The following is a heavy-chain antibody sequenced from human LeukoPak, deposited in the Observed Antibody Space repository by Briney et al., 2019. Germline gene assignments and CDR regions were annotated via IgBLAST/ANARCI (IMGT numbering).Heavy chain of an antibody. V-gene: IGHV4-34*01. Sequence: PSETLSLTCAVYGGSFSGYYWSWIRQPPGKGLEWIGEINHSGSTNYNPSLKSRVTISVDTSKNQFSLKLSSVTAADTAVYYCATVYGDYVGGDCFDYWGQGTLVTVSS. CDR1: GGSFSGYY. CDR3: ATVYGDYVGGDCFDY. J-gene: IGHJ4*02. CDR2: INHSGST. D-gene: IGHD4-17*01.